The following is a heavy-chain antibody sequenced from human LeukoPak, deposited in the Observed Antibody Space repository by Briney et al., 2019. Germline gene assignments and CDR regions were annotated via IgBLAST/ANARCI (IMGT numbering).Heavy chain of an antibody. D-gene: IGHD3-22*01. J-gene: IGHJ1*01. CDR2: IWFDESNK. V-gene: IGHV3-30*02. CDR1: GFTFNNYG. Sequence: GGSLRLSCAASGFTFNNYGMHWVRQAPGKGLEWLAFIWFDESNKFYAASVKGRFTISRDNSKNTLYLQMNSLRAEDTAVYYCANSYYYDSSGYYVGYFQHWGQGTLVTVSS. CDR3: ANSYYYDSSGYYVGYFQH.